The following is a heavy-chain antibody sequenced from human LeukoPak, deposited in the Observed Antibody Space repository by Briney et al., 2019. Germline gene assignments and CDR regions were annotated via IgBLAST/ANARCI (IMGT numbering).Heavy chain of an antibody. CDR3: ARGRVPATVTTSLINDAFDI. CDR2: MNPNSGNT. J-gene: IGHJ3*02. D-gene: IGHD4-17*01. CDR1: GYTFISYD. V-gene: IGHV1-8*01. Sequence: ASVKVSCKASGYTFISYDINWVRQATGQGLEWMGWMNPNSGNTGYAQKFQGRVTMTRNTSISTAYMELSSLRSEDTAVYYCARGRVPATVTTSLINDAFDIWGQGTMVTVSS.